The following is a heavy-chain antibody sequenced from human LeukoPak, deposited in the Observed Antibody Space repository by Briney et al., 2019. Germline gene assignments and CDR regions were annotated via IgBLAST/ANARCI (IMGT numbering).Heavy chain of an antibody. Sequence: GGSLSLSWAPSGFTFSSYAMSWVRRAPGRGLEWVSAIKGRGGSTYYADSVKGRFNISRDNSKNRLYLQMNSLRAEDTAVYYCAKIPASSSWSLYYYYMDVWGKGTTVTVSS. CDR2: IKGRGGST. CDR3: AKIPASSSWSLYYYYMDV. D-gene: IGHD6-13*01. J-gene: IGHJ6*03. CDR1: GFTFSSYA. V-gene: IGHV3-23*01.